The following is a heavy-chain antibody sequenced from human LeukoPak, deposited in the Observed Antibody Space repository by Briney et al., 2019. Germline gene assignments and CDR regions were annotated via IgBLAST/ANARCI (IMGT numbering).Heavy chain of an antibody. CDR1: GFTFSSYS. D-gene: IGHD2-8*02. Sequence: GGSLRLSCAASGFTFSSYSMNWVRQAPGKGLEWVSSISSSSSYVYYADSVKGRFTISRDNAKNSLYLQMNSLRAEDTAVYYCAREVVYAIPLFDYWGQGTLVTVSS. CDR2: ISSSSSYV. J-gene: IGHJ4*02. V-gene: IGHV3-21*01. CDR3: AREVVYAIPLFDY.